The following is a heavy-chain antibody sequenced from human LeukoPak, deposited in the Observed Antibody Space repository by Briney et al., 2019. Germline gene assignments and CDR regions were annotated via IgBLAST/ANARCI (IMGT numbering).Heavy chain of an antibody. J-gene: IGHJ1*01. D-gene: IGHD3-3*01. CDR2: IRLEGRKK. Sequence: GGALRLSCAGSGFTFNNYGLHWVRQPPGRGLEGVAFIRLEGRKKYHTDSVKGRFTISSDNSGNTLYLQMNNLRVDDTAVYYCAKEGGVLRFMDSYPEYSHHWGQGTLVIVSS. CDR3: AKEGGVLRFMDSYPEYSHH. CDR1: GFTFNNYG. V-gene: IGHV3-30*02.